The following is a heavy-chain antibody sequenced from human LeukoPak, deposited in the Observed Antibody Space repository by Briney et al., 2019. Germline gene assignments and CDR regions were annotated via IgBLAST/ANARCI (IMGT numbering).Heavy chain of an antibody. D-gene: IGHD6-13*01. J-gene: IGHJ3*02. V-gene: IGHV2-5*02. Sequence: SGPTLVNPTQTLTLTCTFSGFSLTTSEVGVGWIRPAPGKALEWLAVIYWDDDERYSPSLKSRLTIAKDTSKNQVVLKMTNMEPMGTASYYCAHTPGIGAFHIWGQGTMVTVSS. CDR3: AHTPGIGAFHI. CDR2: IYWDDDE. CDR1: GFSLTTSEVG.